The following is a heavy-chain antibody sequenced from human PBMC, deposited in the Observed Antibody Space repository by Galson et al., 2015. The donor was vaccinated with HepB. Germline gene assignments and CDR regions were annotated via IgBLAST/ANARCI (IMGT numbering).Heavy chain of an antibody. Sequence: KVSCKGSGYSFTSYWISWVRQMPGKGLEWMGRIDPSDSYTNYSPSFQGHVTISADKSISTAYLQWSSLKASDTAMYYCARRDDFWSGSELDYWGQGTLATVSS. V-gene: IGHV5-10-1*01. CDR2: IDPSDSYT. CDR3: ARRDDFWSGSELDY. D-gene: IGHD3-3*01. CDR1: GYSFTSYW. J-gene: IGHJ4*02.